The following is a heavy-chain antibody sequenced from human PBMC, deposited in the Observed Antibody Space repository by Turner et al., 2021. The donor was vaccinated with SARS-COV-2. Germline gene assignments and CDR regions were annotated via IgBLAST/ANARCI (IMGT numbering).Heavy chain of an antibody. Sequence: QVLLRESGPGLVRPSETLSLNCNVNYIGSYFWSWIRQRPGKTVAWIAYSDHSGHTSYNPSLKSRVTISIDTSQNQISLKLRSVTAADTAVYFCARSGDSWPHDFWGPGTLVTVSS. V-gene: IGHV4-59*01. CDR1: YIGSYF. CDR3: ARSGDSWPHDF. CDR2: SDHSGHT. J-gene: IGHJ4*02. D-gene: IGHD5-18*01.